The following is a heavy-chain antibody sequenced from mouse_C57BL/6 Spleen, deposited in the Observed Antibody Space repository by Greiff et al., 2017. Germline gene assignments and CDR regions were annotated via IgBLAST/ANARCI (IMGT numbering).Heavy chain of an antibody. CDR1: GYTFTSYW. CDR3: ARDYGSSYGWFAY. V-gene: IGHV1-55*01. Sequence: QVQLQQPGAELVKPGASLKMSCKASGYTFTSYWITWVQQSPGQGLEWIGAIYPGSGSTNYNEKFKSKATLTVDTSSSTAYMQLSSLTSEDSAVYYCARDYGSSYGWFAYWGQGTLVTVSA. CDR2: IYPGSGST. J-gene: IGHJ3*01. D-gene: IGHD1-1*01.